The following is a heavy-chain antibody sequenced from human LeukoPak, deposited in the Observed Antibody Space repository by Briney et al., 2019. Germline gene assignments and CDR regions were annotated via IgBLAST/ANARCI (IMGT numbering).Heavy chain of an antibody. CDR3: ARGLTDMSIVGASSAQYYFDY. CDR1: GGSFSGYY. Sequence: SETLSLTCAVYGGSFSGYYWSWIRQPPGKGLEWIGEINHSGSTNYNPSLKSRVTMSVDTSKNQFSLKLGSVTAADTAVYYCARGLTDMSIVGASSAQYYFDYWGQGTLVTVSS. J-gene: IGHJ4*02. V-gene: IGHV4-34*01. CDR2: INHSGST. D-gene: IGHD1-26*01.